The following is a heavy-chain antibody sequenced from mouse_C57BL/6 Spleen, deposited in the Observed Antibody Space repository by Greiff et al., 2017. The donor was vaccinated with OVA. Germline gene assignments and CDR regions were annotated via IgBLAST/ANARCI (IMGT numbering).Heavy chain of an antibody. D-gene: IGHD2-12*01. Sequence: VQLQQSGAELVRPGASVKLSCTASGFNIKDDYMHWVKQRPEQGLEWIGWIDPENGDTEYASKFQGKATITADTSSNTAYLQLSSLTSEDTAVYYCTTRDYTFAYWGQGTLVTVSA. CDR1: GFNIKDDY. CDR2: IDPENGDT. CDR3: TTRDYTFAY. V-gene: IGHV14-4*01. J-gene: IGHJ3*01.